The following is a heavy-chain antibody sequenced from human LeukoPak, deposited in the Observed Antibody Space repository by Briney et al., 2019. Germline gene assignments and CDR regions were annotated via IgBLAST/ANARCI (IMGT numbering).Heavy chain of an antibody. CDR1: GDSVSTTNYY. D-gene: IGHD6-13*01. CDR2: ISYTGNT. Sequence: PSETLSLTCTVSGDSVSTTNYYWGWIRQPPGRGLEWIGSISYTGNTYYSPSLRSRITVSIDTSKNQFSLKLSSVTAADTAVYYCARRGAAAGLDYWGQGTLVTVSS. J-gene: IGHJ4*02. CDR3: ARRGAAAGLDY. V-gene: IGHV4-39*07.